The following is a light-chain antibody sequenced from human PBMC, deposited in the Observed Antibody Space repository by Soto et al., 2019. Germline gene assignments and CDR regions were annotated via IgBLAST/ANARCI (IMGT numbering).Light chain of an antibody. J-gene: IGLJ2*01. CDR2: YDD. V-gene: IGLV1-36*01. CDR3: AAWDDSMNGLV. Sequence: QSVLTQPPSVSEAPRQRVTISCSGSSSNIGNNAVNWYQQLPGKAPKLLIYYDDLLPSGVSDRFSGSKSGTSASLAISGLQSEYEADYCCAAWDDSMNGLVFGGGTKLTVL. CDR1: SSNIGNNA.